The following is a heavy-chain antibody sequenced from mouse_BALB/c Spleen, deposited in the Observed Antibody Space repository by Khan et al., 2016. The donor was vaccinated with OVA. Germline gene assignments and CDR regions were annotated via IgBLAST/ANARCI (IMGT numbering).Heavy chain of an antibody. Sequence: QVQLKQSGTELTRPGASVKLSCKASGYTFTDYYITWVKQRTGQGLEWIGEIYPGSGNTYYNEKFKGKATLTADKSSNTAYMQLSSLTSDDSAVYFCARRDTTSLDYWGQGTTLTVSA. CDR3: ARRDTTSLDY. J-gene: IGHJ2*01. CDR2: IYPGSGNT. V-gene: IGHV1-77*01. D-gene: IGHD1-1*01. CDR1: GYTFTDYY.